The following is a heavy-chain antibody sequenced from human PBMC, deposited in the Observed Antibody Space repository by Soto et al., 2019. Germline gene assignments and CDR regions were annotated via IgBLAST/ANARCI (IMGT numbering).Heavy chain of an antibody. CDR1: GYTFTSYA. V-gene: IGHV1-3*01. J-gene: IGHJ4*02. CDR2: INAGNGNT. D-gene: IGHD2-2*01. Sequence: ASVKVSCKASGYTFTSYAMHWVRQAPGQRLEWMGWINAGNGNTKYSQKFQGRVTITRDTSASTAYMELSGLRSEDTAVYYCAADMARVPEGPGGRGPLAPFSS. CDR3: AADMARVPEGP.